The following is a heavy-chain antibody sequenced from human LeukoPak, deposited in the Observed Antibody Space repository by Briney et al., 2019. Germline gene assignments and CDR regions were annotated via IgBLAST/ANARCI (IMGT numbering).Heavy chain of an antibody. J-gene: IGHJ3*02. CDR3: AREGPTGEDAFDI. CDR1: GGTFSSYA. V-gene: IGHV1-18*01. CDR2: ISAYNGNT. D-gene: IGHD1-1*01. Sequence: ASVKVSCKASGGTFSSYAISWVRQAPGQGLEWMGWISAYNGNTNYAQKLQGRVTMTTDTSTSTAYMELRSLRSDDTAVYYCAREGPTGEDAFDIWGQGTMVTVSS.